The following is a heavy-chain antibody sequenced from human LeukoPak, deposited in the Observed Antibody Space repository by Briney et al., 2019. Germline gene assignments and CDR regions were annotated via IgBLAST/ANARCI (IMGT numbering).Heavy chain of an antibody. V-gene: IGHV3-23*01. CDR3: ARSAGLRCFDY. Sequence: GGSLRLSCVASGFTFSSYAMSWVRQAPGKRLEWVSGISSSGGSTYYADSVKGRFTISRDNSKDTLYLQMDSLRAEDTAVYYCARSAGLRCFDYWGLGTLVTVSS. CDR2: ISSSGGST. J-gene: IGHJ4*02. CDR1: GFTFSSYA. D-gene: IGHD4-17*01.